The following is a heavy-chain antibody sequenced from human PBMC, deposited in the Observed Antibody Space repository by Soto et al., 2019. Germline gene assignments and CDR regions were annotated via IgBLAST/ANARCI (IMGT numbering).Heavy chain of an antibody. CDR2: IGTAGDT. Sequence: PGGSLRLSCAASGFTFSSYDMHWVRQATGKGLEWVSAIGTAGDTYYPGSVKGRFTISRENAKNSLYLQMNSLRAEDTAVYYCERGGAGSSSWSRYYYYGMDVWGQGTTVTVSS. D-gene: IGHD6-13*01. V-gene: IGHV3-13*01. CDR3: ERGGAGSSSWSRYYYYGMDV. J-gene: IGHJ6*02. CDR1: GFTFSSYD.